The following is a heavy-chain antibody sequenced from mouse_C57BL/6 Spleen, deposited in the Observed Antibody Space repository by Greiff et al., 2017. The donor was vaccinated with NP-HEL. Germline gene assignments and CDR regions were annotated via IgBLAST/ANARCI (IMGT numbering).Heavy chain of an antibody. CDR2: IDPSDSYT. CDR1: GYTFTSYW. CDR3: ERSDYYGSSRAMDY. J-gene: IGHJ4*01. D-gene: IGHD1-1*01. Sequence: QVQLQQPGAELVKPGASVKLSCKASGYTFTSYWMQWVKQRPGQGLEWIGEIDPSDSYTNYNQKFKGKATLTVDTSSSTAYMQLSSLTSEDSAVYYCERSDYYGSSRAMDYWGQGTSVTVSS. V-gene: IGHV1-50*01.